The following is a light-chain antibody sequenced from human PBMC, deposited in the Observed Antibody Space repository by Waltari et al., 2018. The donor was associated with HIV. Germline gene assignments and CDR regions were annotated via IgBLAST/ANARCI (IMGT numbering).Light chain of an antibody. J-gene: IGLJ2*01. CDR1: GSDVGGYNY. CDR2: EVR. CDR3: SSYTDTTTLGVV. Sequence: QSALTQPASVSGSPGQSIPISCPGTGSDVGGYNYVSWYQQRPGAAPKLLIYEVRNRPSGISSRFSGSKSGNTASLTISGLQAEDEADYYCSSYTDTTTLGVVFGGGTKLTVL. V-gene: IGLV2-14*01.